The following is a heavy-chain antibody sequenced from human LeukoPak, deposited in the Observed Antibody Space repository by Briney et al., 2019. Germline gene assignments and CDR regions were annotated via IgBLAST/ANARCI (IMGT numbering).Heavy chain of an antibody. D-gene: IGHD2-15*01. V-gene: IGHV3-48*03. Sequence: GGSLRLSCVVSGFPFISYEMNWVRQAPGKGLEWVSYISSGGTNIYYADSVKGRFSISRDNAKNSLYLQMNSLRAQDTAVYYCARLGWGNYFDYWGQGTLVTVSS. J-gene: IGHJ4*02. CDR2: ISSGGTNI. CDR3: ARLGWGNYFDY. CDR1: GFPFISYE.